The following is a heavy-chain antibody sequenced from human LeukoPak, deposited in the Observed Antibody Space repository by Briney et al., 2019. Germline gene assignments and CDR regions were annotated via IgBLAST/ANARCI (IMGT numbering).Heavy chain of an antibody. Sequence: TGGSLRLSCAASGFTFSSYEMNWVRQAPGKGLEWVSYISSSGSTIYYADSVKGRFTISRDNAKNSLYLQMNSLRAEDTAVYHCARLSSGTSSYYYYYGMDVWGQGTTVTVSS. CDR2: ISSSGSTI. CDR1: GFTFSSYE. V-gene: IGHV3-48*03. CDR3: ARLSSGTSSYYYYYGMDV. J-gene: IGHJ6*02. D-gene: IGHD6-19*01.